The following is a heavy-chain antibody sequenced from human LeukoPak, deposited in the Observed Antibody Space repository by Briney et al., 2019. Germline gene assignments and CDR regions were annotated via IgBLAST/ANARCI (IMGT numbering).Heavy chain of an antibody. CDR2: ISAYNGNT. CDR3: ARGRGRYWAITPTPLYY. Sequence: ASVKVSCKASGYTFTSYGISWVRQAPGQGLEWMGWISAYNGNTNYAQKLQGRVTMTTDTSTSTAHMELSSLRSEDTAVYYCARGRGRYWAITPTPLYYWGQGTLVTVSS. D-gene: IGHD3-9*01. J-gene: IGHJ4*02. CDR1: GYTFTSYG. V-gene: IGHV1-18*01.